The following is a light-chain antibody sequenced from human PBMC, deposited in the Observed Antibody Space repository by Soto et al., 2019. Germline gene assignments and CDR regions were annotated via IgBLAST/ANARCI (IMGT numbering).Light chain of an antibody. CDR1: QSLSNN. Sequence: EIVMTQSPATLSVSPGERATLSCRASQSLSNNLAWYQQKPGQAPRLLIYGASTRATGIPARFSGSGSGTEFTLTISSLQSEDFAIYYCQHFNNWPPRRTFGQGTKLEIK. V-gene: IGKV3-15*01. CDR3: QHFNNWPPRRT. CDR2: GAS. J-gene: IGKJ2*01.